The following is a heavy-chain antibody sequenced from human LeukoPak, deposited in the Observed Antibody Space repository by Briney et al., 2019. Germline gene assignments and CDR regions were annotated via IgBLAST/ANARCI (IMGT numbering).Heavy chain of an antibody. Sequence: ASVKVSCKASGYTFTSYDINWVRQATGQGLEWMGRMNPNSGNTGYAQKFQGRVTITRNTSISTAYMELSSLRSEDTAVYYCARVAPSHTRARGYNRIYFDYWGQGTLVTVSS. CDR2: MNPNSGNT. J-gene: IGHJ4*02. CDR1: GYTFTSYD. CDR3: ARVAPSHTRARGYNRIYFDY. V-gene: IGHV1-8*03. D-gene: IGHD5-24*01.